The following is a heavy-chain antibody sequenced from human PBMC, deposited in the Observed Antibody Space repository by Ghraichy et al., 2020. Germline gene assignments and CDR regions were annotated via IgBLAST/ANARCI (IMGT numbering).Heavy chain of an antibody. D-gene: IGHD2-15*01. J-gene: IGHJ4*02. CDR2: IWYDGSNK. V-gene: IGHV3-33*01. CDR3: ASGPCSGGSCYSEFDSGYFDY. Sequence: LSLTCAASGFTFSSYGMHWVRQAPGKGLEWVAVIWYDGSNKYYADSVKGRFTISRDNSKNTLYLQMNSLRAEDTAVYYCASGPCSGGSCYSEFDSGYFDYWGQGTLVTVSS. CDR1: GFTFSSYG.